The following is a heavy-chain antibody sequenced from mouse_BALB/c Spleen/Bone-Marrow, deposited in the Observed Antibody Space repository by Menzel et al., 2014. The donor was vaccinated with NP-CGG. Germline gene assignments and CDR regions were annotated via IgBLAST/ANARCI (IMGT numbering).Heavy chain of an antibody. Sequence: EVKLMESGPSLVKPSQTLSLTCSVTGDSITSGYWNWIRKFPGNKLEYMGYISYSGSTYYNPSLKSRISITRDTSKNXYYLQLNSVTTEDAATYYCARILLRSYAMDYWGQGTSVTVSS. CDR3: ARILLRSYAMDY. J-gene: IGHJ4*01. CDR2: ISYSGST. V-gene: IGHV3-8*02. CDR1: GDSITSGY. D-gene: IGHD1-1*01.